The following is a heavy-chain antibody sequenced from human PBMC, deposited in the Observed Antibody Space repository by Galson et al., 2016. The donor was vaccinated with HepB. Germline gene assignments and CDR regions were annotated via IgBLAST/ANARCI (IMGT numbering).Heavy chain of an antibody. V-gene: IGHV3-23*01. CDR3: AKVGPSCSCTRLGDYYFDY. J-gene: IGHJ4*02. CDR1: GFTFSDYY. D-gene: IGHD2-2*01. CDR2: VSGSAAGT. Sequence: SLRLSCATSGFTFSDYYMTWIRQAPGKGLEWVAAVSGSAAGTEYGITTNYPDTVKGRLTISRDNSKNTFYLKMNSMRAEDTAVYYCAKVGPSCSCTRLGDYYFDYWGQGTLVTVSS.